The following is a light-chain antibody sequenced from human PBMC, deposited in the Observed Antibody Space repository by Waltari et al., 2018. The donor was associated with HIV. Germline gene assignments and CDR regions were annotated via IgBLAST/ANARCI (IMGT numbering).Light chain of an antibody. CDR3: QQSYSTPLT. CDR1: QSISSY. CDR2: AAS. J-gene: IGKJ4*01. Sequence: DIQMTQSPSSLSASVGDRVTITCRASQSISSYLHWFQQKPGKAPKLLIYAASRLQSGVPARFSGSGSGTEFTLTVSSLQPEDFATYYCQQSYSTPLTFGGGTQVEIK. V-gene: IGKV1-39*01.